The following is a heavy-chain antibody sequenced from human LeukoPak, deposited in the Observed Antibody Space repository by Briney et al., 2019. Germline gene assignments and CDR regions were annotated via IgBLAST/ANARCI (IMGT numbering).Heavy chain of an antibody. CDR3: ARGLRYFDWLFYYFDY. J-gene: IGHJ4*02. V-gene: IGHV4-59*12. Sequence: SETLSLTCTVSGGSISSYYWSWIRQPPGKGLEWIGSIYYSGSTYYNPSLKSRVTISVDTSKNQFSLKLSSVTAADTAVYYCARGLRYFDWLFYYFDYWGQGTLVTVSS. CDR1: GGSISSYY. CDR2: IYYSGST. D-gene: IGHD3-9*01.